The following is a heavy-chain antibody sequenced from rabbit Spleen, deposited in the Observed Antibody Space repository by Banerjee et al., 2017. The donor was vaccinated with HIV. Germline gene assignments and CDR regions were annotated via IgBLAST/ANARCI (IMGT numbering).Heavy chain of an antibody. CDR3: ARDKELAIWGYEFDL. J-gene: IGHJ4*01. CDR2: INTYTDKG. D-gene: IGHD3-1*01. V-gene: IGHV1S45*01. CDR1: GIDFSSYNF. Sequence: QEQLVESGGGLVTPGASLTLTCKASGIDFSSYNFICWVRQAPGKGLEWIACINTYTDKGVYATWAKGRFTISRTSSTTVTLQMTSLTVADTATYFCARDKELAIWGYEFDLWGQGTLVTVS.